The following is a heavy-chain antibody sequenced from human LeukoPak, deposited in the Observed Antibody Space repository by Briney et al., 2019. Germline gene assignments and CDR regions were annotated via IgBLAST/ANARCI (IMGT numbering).Heavy chain of an antibody. CDR1: GGSMRSSRNY. CDR2: IHYSGTT. Sequence: PSETLSLTCSVSGGSMRSSRNYWGWIRQPPGKGLEWIGTIHYSGTTYYNPSLRSRVTISLDTSKNQFSLKLSSVTAADTAIYYCARDFSSSSSVYYYYYMDVWGKGTTVTVSS. V-gene: IGHV4-39*07. D-gene: IGHD6-6*01. J-gene: IGHJ6*03. CDR3: ARDFSSSSSVYYYYYMDV.